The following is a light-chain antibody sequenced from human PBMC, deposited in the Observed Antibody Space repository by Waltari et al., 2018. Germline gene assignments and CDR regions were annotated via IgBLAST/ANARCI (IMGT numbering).Light chain of an antibody. V-gene: IGLV2-11*01. CDR1: ASDVGGYNY. CDR2: EVD. J-gene: IGLJ2*01. CDR3: CSYAGKYSSV. Sequence: QSALTQPRSVSGSPGQSVTFSCTGTASDVGGYNYVSWYQQHPGKVPKLIIYEVDKRPSGVPDRFSGSKAGTTAALTISGLQAEDEADYYCCSYAGKYSSVFGGGTKVTVL.